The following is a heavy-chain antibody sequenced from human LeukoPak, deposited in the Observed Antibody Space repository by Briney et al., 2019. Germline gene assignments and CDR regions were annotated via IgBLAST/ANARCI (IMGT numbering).Heavy chain of an antibody. CDR3: ARGGIAVAGTIWFDP. Sequence: PSETLSVTCTVSGGSISSYYWSWIRQPPGKGLEWIGYIYYSGSTNYNPSLKSRVTISVDTSKNQFSLKLSSVTAADTAMYYCARGGIAVAGTIWFDPWGQGTLVTVSS. D-gene: IGHD6-19*01. CDR2: IYYSGST. J-gene: IGHJ5*02. CDR1: GGSISSYY. V-gene: IGHV4-59*01.